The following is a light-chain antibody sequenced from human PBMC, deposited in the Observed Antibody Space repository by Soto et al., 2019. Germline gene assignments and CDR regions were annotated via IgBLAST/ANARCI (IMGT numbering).Light chain of an antibody. Sequence: QSALTQPASVSGSPGQTITISCTGSRSDVGGHNYVSWFQHLPGKAPKLMISEVSSRPSGVSNRFSGSKSGNTASLTVSELQADDEADYYCSSYTTSNTWVFGGGTKLTVL. CDR1: RSDVGGHNY. CDR2: EVS. J-gene: IGLJ3*02. CDR3: SSYTTSNTWV. V-gene: IGLV2-14*01.